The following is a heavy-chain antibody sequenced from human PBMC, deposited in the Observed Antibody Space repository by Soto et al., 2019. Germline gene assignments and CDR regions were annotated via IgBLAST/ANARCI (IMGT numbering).Heavy chain of an antibody. Sequence: GWSLRLSCAASGFTFSSYGMHWVRQAPGKGLEWVAVIWSDGSHKNYADSVQGRFTISRDNSKNTLYLQVHSLRVEDTALYYCARDVNDDYHTGQYDYWGQGTLVTVSA. D-gene: IGHD4-17*01. V-gene: IGHV3-33*01. CDR2: IWSDGSHK. CDR1: GFTFSSYG. J-gene: IGHJ4*02. CDR3: ARDVNDDYHTGQYDY.